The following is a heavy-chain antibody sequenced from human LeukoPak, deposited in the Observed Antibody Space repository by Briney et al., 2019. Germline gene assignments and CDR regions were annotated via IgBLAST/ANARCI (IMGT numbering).Heavy chain of an antibody. J-gene: IGHJ4*02. D-gene: IGHD3-22*01. CDR2: IYRSGST. CDR1: GGSISSGGYS. CDR3: ARVGSGYYFDY. V-gene: IGHV4-30-2*01. Sequence: PSQTLSLTCAVSGGSISSGGYSWSWIRQPPGKGLEWIGYIYRSGSTYYNPSLKSRVTISVDRSKNQFSLKLSSVTAADTAVYYCARVGSGYYFDYWGQGTLVTVSS.